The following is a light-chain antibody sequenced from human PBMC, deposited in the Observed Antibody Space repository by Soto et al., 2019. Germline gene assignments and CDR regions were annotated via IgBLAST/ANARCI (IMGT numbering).Light chain of an antibody. CDR2: DAS. CDR3: QQRSNWWT. J-gene: IGKJ1*01. V-gene: IGKV3-11*01. Sequence: EIILTQSPVTLSVSPGARATLSCRASQSVGSNLAWYQQKPGQAPRLLIYDASNRATGIPARFSGSGSGTDFTLTISSLEPEDFAVYYCQQRSNWWTFGQGTKVDIK. CDR1: QSVGSN.